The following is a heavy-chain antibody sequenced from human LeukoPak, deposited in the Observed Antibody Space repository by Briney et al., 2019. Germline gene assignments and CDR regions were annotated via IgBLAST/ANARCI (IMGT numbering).Heavy chain of an antibody. V-gene: IGHV4-59*08. Sequence: SETLSLTCTVSGGSIRSYYWSWIRQPPGKGLEWIGYIYYSGSTNYNPSLKTRVTISVDTSKNQSSLKLSSVTAADTAVYYCARFTYDDHGKNYYLDYWGQGNLVTVSS. D-gene: IGHD4-17*01. CDR2: IYYSGST. CDR3: ARFTYDDHGKNYYLDY. CDR1: GGSIRSYY. J-gene: IGHJ4*02.